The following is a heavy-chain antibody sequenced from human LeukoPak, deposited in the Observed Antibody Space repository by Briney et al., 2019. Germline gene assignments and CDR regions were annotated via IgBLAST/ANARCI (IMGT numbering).Heavy chain of an antibody. Sequence: GGSLRLSCAASGFAFSSYGMHWVRQAPGKGLEWVAVIWYDGSNKYYADSVKGRFTISRDNSKNTLYLQMNSLRAEDTAVYYRARDEVSDDYVWGSYRPEAFDYWGQGTLVTVSS. CDR1: GFAFSSYG. CDR2: IWYDGSNK. V-gene: IGHV3-33*01. D-gene: IGHD3-16*02. CDR3: ARDEVSDDYVWGSYRPEAFDY. J-gene: IGHJ4*02.